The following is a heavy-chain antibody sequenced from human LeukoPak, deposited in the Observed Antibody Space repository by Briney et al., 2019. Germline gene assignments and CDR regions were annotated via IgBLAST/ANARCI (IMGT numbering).Heavy chain of an antibody. Sequence: GGSLRLSCAASGFTLSSYWMHWVRQTPGVGLVWVSRINSDGSSTTYADSVKGRFTISRDNAKNTLYLQMNSLRAEDTAVYYCARVIAFNWFDPWGQGALVIVSS. CDR2: INSDGSST. CDR1: GFTLSSYW. V-gene: IGHV3-74*03. J-gene: IGHJ5*02. CDR3: ARVIAFNWFDP. D-gene: IGHD3-16*02.